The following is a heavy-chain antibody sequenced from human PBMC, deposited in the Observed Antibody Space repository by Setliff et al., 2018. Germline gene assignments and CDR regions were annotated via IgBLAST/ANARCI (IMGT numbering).Heavy chain of an antibody. CDR3: ARGGRFAHYMDV. CDR1: GFTFSSYA. D-gene: IGHD3-3*01. Sequence: GSLRLSCAASGFTFSSYAMHWVRQAPGKGLEWVAVISYDGSTIYCADSVKGRFTISRDNAKNSLYLQMNSLRAEDTAVYYCARGGRFAHYMDVWGKGTTVTVSS. J-gene: IGHJ6*03. V-gene: IGHV3-30*07. CDR2: ISYDGSTI.